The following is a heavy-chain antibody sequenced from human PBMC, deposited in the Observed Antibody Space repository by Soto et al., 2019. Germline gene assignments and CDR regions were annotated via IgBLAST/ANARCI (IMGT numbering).Heavy chain of an antibody. CDR2: ISSSSSYI. D-gene: IGHD3-22*01. J-gene: IGHJ5*02. Sequence: EVQLVESGGGLVKPGGSLRLSCAASGFTFSSYSMNWVRQAPGKGLEWVSSISSSSSYIYYADSVKGRFTISRDNAKNSLYLQMNSLRAEDTAVYYCARDPINYYDSSGYTGWFDPWGQGTLVTVSS. V-gene: IGHV3-21*01. CDR1: GFTFSSYS. CDR3: ARDPINYYDSSGYTGWFDP.